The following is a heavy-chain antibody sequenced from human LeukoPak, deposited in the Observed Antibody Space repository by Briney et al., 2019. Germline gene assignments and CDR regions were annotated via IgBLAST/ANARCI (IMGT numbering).Heavy chain of an antibody. CDR1: GGSISTYF. V-gene: IGHV4-59*01. D-gene: IGHD6-13*01. CDR3: VRDRAAAGGWLDP. Sequence: PPETLSLTCTVSGGSISTYFWNWIRQPPGKGLEWIGYVYDNGNTNYNPSLKSRLTISVDTSKNQFSLKLTSVTAADTAVYYCVRDRAAAGGWLDPWGQGALVTVSS. J-gene: IGHJ5*02. CDR2: VYDNGNT.